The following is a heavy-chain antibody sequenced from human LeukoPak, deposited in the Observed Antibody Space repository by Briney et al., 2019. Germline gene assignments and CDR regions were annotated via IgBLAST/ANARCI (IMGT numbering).Heavy chain of an antibody. CDR3: TRHQSPYLDAFDV. D-gene: IGHD2-2*01. Sequence: GSLRLSCTSATFTFGDYPLSWVRQAPGRGLEWITFIKTKPFGGTSEYAASVKGRFTFSRDDSKNIAYLQMNRLNTEDTAVYYCTRHQSPYLDAFDVWGQGTMVTVAS. V-gene: IGHV3-49*04. CDR2: IKTKPFGGTS. J-gene: IGHJ3*01. CDR1: TFTFGDYP.